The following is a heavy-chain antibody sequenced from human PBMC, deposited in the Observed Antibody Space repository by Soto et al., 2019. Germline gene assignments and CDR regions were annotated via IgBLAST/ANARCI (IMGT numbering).Heavy chain of an antibody. CDR1: GDSVSSNSAT. CDR2: TYYRSKWYN. Sequence: QVLLQQSGPGLVKPSQTLSLTCAISGDSVSSNSATWNWFRQSPSRGLEWLGRTYYRSKWYNDYAVSVQGRMTINPDTSKSQFSLQLNSVTPEDTAVYYCARERKDVAGTLNPLDYWGQGTLVTVSS. CDR3: ARERKDVAGTLNPLDY. D-gene: IGHD6-19*01. J-gene: IGHJ4*02. V-gene: IGHV6-1*01.